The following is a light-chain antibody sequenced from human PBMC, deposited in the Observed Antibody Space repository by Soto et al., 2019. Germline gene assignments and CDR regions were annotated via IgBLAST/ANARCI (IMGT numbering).Light chain of an antibody. Sequence: QSVLTQPASVSGSPGQSITISCTGTSSDVGGYNYVSWYQQHPGKAPKLMIYEVTNRPSGVSNRFSGSKSGNTASLTISGLQAEDAADYYCRSYTSSGTQVFGGGTKLTVL. CDR1: SSDVGGYNY. V-gene: IGLV2-14*01. CDR2: EVT. J-gene: IGLJ3*02. CDR3: RSYTSSGTQV.